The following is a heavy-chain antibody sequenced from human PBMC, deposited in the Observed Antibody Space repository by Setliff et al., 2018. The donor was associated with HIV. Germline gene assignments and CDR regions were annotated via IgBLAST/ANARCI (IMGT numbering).Heavy chain of an antibody. Sequence: ASVKVSCKASGYTFTSYYMHWVRQAPGQGLEWMGIINPSGGSTGYAQKFQGRVTMTRDTSTSTVYMELSSLRSEDTAVYYCAREDCRGGSCYGSDYWGQGTLVTV. CDR2: INPSGGST. J-gene: IGHJ4*02. V-gene: IGHV1-46*01. D-gene: IGHD2-15*01. CDR1: GYTFTSYY. CDR3: AREDCRGGSCYGSDY.